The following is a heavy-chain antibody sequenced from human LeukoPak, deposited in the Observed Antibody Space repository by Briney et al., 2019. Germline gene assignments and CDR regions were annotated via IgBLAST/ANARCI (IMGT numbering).Heavy chain of an antibody. J-gene: IGHJ4*02. D-gene: IGHD3-10*01. CDR2: IKSKKDGGTT. V-gene: IGHV3-15*01. CDR1: GFTFSNAW. CDR3: TTATVVWGVSAY. Sequence: PGGSLRLSCAASGFTFSNAWMSWVRQAPGKGLEWVGRIKSKKDGGTTAYAAPVKGRFTISRGDSKNTVYLEMNSLKTEDTAVYFCTTATVVWGVSAYWGQGTLVTVSS.